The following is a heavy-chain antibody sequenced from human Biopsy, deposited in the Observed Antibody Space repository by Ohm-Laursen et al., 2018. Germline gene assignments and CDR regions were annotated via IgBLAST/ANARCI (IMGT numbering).Heavy chain of an antibody. CDR3: ARQVDFWSGYVDY. CDR1: GGSISDSTYH. Sequence: SDTLSLTCTVSGGSISDSTYHWGWIRQPPGKGLEWIGNIYYSGNTDYSPSLKSRVTISVDTSNNQFSLKLRSVTAADTAVYYCARQVDFWSGYVDYWGQGTLVAASS. CDR2: IYYSGNT. D-gene: IGHD3-3*01. V-gene: IGHV4-39*01. J-gene: IGHJ4*02.